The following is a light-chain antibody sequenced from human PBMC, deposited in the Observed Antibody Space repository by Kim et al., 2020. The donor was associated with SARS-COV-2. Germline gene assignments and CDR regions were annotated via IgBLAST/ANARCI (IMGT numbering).Light chain of an antibody. J-gene: IGKJ2*01. CDR2: GAS. V-gene: IGKV3-20*01. CDR3: QQYGSSPKYT. Sequence: SPGERVTLSCRASHSVSSSYLAWYQQKPDQAPRLLIYGASSRATGIPDRFSGSGSGTDFTLTISRLEPEDFAVYYCQQYGSSPKYTFGQGTKLEI. CDR1: HSVSSSY.